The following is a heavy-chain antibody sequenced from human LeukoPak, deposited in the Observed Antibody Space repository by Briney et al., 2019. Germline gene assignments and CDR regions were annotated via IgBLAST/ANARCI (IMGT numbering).Heavy chain of an antibody. CDR1: GVTFSSYA. Sequence: GGSLRLSCAAPGVTFSSYAMSWVRQAPGKGLEWVSAISGSGGSTYYADSVKGRFTISRDNSKNTLYLQMNSLRAEDTAVYYCAKPDYYDSSGYYPDAFDIWGQGTMVTVSS. CDR3: AKPDYYDSSGYYPDAFDI. J-gene: IGHJ3*02. D-gene: IGHD3-22*01. V-gene: IGHV3-23*01. CDR2: ISGSGGST.